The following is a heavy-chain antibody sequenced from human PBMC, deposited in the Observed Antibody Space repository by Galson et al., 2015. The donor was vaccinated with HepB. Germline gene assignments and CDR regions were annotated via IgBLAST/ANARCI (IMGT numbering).Heavy chain of an antibody. Sequence: SLRLSCAASGFTFSNYGMHWVRQAPGKGLEWVAVIWYDGSNKYYADSVRGRFTISRDNSKNTLYLQMNSLGADDTAVYYCARVKSGAAQGSFDIWGQGTIVTVSS. J-gene: IGHJ3*02. V-gene: IGHV3-33*01. CDR1: GFTFSNYG. CDR2: IWYDGSNK. CDR3: ARVKSGAAQGSFDI. D-gene: IGHD6-25*01.